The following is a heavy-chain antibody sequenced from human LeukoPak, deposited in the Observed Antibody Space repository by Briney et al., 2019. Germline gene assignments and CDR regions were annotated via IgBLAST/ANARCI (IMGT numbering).Heavy chain of an antibody. CDR3: ATDARGGLLRTVADYYMDV. J-gene: IGHJ6*03. Sequence: GASVKVSCKVSGYTLPELSMHWVRQAPGKGLEWMGGFDPEDGETIYAQKFQGRVTMNEDTSTDTAYMELSSLRSEDTAVYYCATDARGGLLRTVADYYMDVWGKGTTVTVSS. CDR1: GYTLPELS. CDR2: FDPEDGET. V-gene: IGHV1-24*01. D-gene: IGHD3-22*01.